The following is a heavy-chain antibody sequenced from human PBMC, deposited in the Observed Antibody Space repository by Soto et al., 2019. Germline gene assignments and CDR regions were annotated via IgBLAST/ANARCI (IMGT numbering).Heavy chain of an antibody. CDR1: GGSISSYS. CDR3: AREGTTVDSYYYYGMDV. J-gene: IGHJ6*02. D-gene: IGHD1-1*01. Sequence: QVQLQESGPGLVKPSETLSLTCTVSGGSISSYSWSWIRQPPGKGLEWMGYIYYSGSTNSNPSLKSRVTISVDTSKNQSSLKLSSVPAADTAVYYCAREGTTVDSYYYYGMDVWCQGTTVTVSS. CDR2: IYYSGST. V-gene: IGHV4-59*01.